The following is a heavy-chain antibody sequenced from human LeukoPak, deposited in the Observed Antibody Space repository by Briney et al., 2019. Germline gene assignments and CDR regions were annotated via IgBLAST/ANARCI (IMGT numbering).Heavy chain of an antibody. V-gene: IGHV3-30*02. CDR3: ARENYYDSSGYFDY. Sequence: GGSLRLSCAASGFTFSSYGMHWVRQAPGKGLEWVAFIRYDGSNKYYADSVKGRFTISRDNSKNTLCLQMNSLRAEDTAVYYCARENYYDSSGYFDYWGQGTLVTVSS. J-gene: IGHJ4*02. D-gene: IGHD3-22*01. CDR2: IRYDGSNK. CDR1: GFTFSSYG.